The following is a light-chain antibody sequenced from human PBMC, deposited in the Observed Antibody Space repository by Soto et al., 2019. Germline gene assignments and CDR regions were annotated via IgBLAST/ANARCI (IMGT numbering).Light chain of an antibody. CDR3: QKRSNWPIT. J-gene: IGKJ5*01. CDR2: DAS. CDR1: QSVSFN. Sequence: EIVMTQSPAMLSVSPWERATLSCRASQSVSFNLAWYQQQPGQAPRLLIYDASNRATGIPARFSGSGSGTDFTLTISSLEPEDFAVYYCQKRSNWPITCGQGTRREIK. V-gene: IGKV3-11*01.